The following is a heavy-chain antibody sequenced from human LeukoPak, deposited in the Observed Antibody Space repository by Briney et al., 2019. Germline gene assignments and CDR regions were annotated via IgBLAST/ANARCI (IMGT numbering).Heavy chain of an antibody. CDR3: ASTYYYDSSGYPIRFDY. D-gene: IGHD3-22*01. J-gene: IGHJ4*02. Sequence: ASVKVSCKASGGTFSSYAISWVRQAPGQGLEWMGGIIPIFGTANYAQKFQGRVTITADESTSTAYMELSSLRSEDTAVYYCASTYYYDSSGYPIRFDYWGQGTLVTVSS. V-gene: IGHV1-69*01. CDR2: IIPIFGTA. CDR1: GGTFSSYA.